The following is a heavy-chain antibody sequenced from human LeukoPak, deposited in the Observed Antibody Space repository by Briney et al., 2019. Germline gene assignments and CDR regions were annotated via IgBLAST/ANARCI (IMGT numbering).Heavy chain of an antibody. D-gene: IGHD2-2*01. CDR2: IYYSGST. CDR3: ARDSGGGSTSFYGMDV. CDR1: GGSISSGGYY. J-gene: IGHJ6*02. Sequence: SETLSLTCTVSGGSISSGGYYWSWIRQHPGKGLEWIGYIYYSGSTYYNPSLKSRVTISVDTSKNQFSLKLSSVTAADTAVYYCARDSGGGSTSFYGMDVWGQGTTVTVSS. V-gene: IGHV4-31*03.